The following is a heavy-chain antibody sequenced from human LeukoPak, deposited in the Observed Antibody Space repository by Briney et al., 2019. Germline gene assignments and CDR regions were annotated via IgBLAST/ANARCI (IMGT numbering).Heavy chain of an antibody. J-gene: IGHJ4*02. CDR2: INPNSGGT. D-gene: IGHD4-17*01. CDR3: ASPAYGDYDTGFRC. Sequence: ASVTVSCKASGYTFTGYYMHWVRQAPGQGLEWMGWINPNSGGTNYAQKFQGRVTMTRDTSISTAYMELSRLRSDDTAVYYCASPAYGDYDTGFRCWGQGTLVTVSS. CDR1: GYTFTGYY. V-gene: IGHV1-2*02.